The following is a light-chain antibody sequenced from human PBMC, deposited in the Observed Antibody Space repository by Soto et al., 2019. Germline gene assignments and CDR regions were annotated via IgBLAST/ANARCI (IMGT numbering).Light chain of an antibody. Sequence: EIVLTQSPGTLSLSPGERASVSCRASQSVSSSFLAWYQQKVGQAPRLLIYGASSRATGIPDRFSGSGSGTDFTLTISSLEPEDFAVYYCQQRSNWPTFGQGTRLEIK. J-gene: IGKJ5*01. CDR1: QSVSSSF. CDR3: QQRSNWPT. CDR2: GAS. V-gene: IGKV3D-20*02.